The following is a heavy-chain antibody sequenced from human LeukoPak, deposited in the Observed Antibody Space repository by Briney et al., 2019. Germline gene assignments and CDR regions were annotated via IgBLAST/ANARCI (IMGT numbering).Heavy chain of an antibody. J-gene: IGHJ3*02. CDR3: ARVPAGVIGMKDAFDI. V-gene: IGHV3-21*01. CDR2: ISTSSSYI. D-gene: IGHD3-16*02. Sequence: GGPLRLSCAASGFTFSSYSMNWVRQAPGKGLEWVSSISTSSSYIHYADSVKGRFTISRDNAKNSLYLQMNSLRAEDTAVYYCARVPAGVIGMKDAFDIWGQGTMVTVSS. CDR1: GFTFSSYS.